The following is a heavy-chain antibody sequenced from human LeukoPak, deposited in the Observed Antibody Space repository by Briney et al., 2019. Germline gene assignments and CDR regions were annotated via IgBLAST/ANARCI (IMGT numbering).Heavy chain of an antibody. Sequence: GGSLRHSCADSGFTFSSYDMTRVRQAPGRGLEWVSSIRPSGDNTYYGDSVKGRFTISRDNSKNTVYRQMNNMRVDDTAVYYCARVAGWHWFDPWGQGTLVTVSS. CDR2: IRPSGDNT. V-gene: IGHV3-23*01. J-gene: IGHJ5*02. CDR1: GFTFSSYD. CDR3: ARVAGWHWFDP. D-gene: IGHD6-19*01.